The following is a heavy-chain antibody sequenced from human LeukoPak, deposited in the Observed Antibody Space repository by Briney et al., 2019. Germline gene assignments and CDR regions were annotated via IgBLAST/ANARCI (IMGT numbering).Heavy chain of an antibody. V-gene: IGHV4-4*07. Sequence: SEPLSLTCTASGGSISNYHWSWIRQPAGKGLEWIGRIYASGTNYNPSRKSRVTMSVDTSKNQISLKMSSVTAADTAVYYCAREFDYWGQGILVTVSS. J-gene: IGHJ4*02. CDR3: AREFDY. CDR1: GGSISNYH. CDR2: IYASGT.